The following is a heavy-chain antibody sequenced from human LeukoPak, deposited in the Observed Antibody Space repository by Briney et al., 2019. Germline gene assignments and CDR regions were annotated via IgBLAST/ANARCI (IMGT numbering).Heavy chain of an antibody. CDR3: ARAAWDSSGYYYDY. J-gene: IGHJ4*02. CDR1: GFTFSSYT. D-gene: IGHD3-22*01. V-gene: IGHV3-21*01. Sequence: PGGSLRLSCAASGFTFSSYTMNWVRQAPGKGLEWVSSISSSSSYIYYADSVKGRFTVSRDNAKNSLYMQMNSLRAEDTAIYYCARAAWDSSGYYYDYWGQGTLVTVSS. CDR2: ISSSSSYI.